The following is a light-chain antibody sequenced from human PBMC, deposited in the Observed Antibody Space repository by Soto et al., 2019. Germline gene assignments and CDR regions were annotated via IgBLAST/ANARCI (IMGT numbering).Light chain of an antibody. J-gene: IGLJ1*01. CDR3: GTWDNSLRALV. CDR1: SSNIGDNY. Sequence: QSALSQPPPVSAAPGQRVTISCSGTSSNIGDNYVSWYQHLPETAPKLLIYDNSHRPSGIPDRFSGSKSGTSATLGITGLQTGDEADYYCGTWDNSLRALVFGTGTKVTVL. CDR2: DNS. V-gene: IGLV1-51*01.